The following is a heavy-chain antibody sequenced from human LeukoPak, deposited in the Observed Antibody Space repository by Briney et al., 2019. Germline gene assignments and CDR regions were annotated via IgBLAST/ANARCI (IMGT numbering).Heavy chain of an antibody. D-gene: IGHD6-13*01. CDR3: AKSAGGNVYDAFDI. CDR2: INWNGGST. CDR1: GFTFDDYG. J-gene: IGHJ3*02. V-gene: IGHV3-20*04. Sequence: PGGSLRLSCAASGFTFDDYGMSWVRQAPGKGLEWVSGINWNGGSTGYADSVKGRFTISRDNSKNTLCLQMNSLRAEDTAVYYCAKSAGGNVYDAFDIWGQGTMVTVSS.